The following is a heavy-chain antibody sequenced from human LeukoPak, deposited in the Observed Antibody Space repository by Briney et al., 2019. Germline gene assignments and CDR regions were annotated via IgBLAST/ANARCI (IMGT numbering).Heavy chain of an antibody. Sequence: GESLKISCKGSGYNFTSHWIGWVRQMPGKGLEWMGIIYPGDSDSRQSPSLRGQVTISADKSINTAYLQWNSLKASDTAMYYCARGHHVVVATATWASDAFDLWGQGALVTVSS. J-gene: IGHJ4*02. V-gene: IGHV5-51*01. CDR1: GYNFTSHW. D-gene: IGHD2-21*02. CDR3: ARGHHVVVATATWASDAFDL. CDR2: IYPGDSDS.